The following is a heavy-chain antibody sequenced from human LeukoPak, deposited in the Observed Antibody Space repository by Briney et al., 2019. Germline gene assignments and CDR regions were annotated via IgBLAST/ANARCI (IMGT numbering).Heavy chain of an antibody. V-gene: IGHV1-46*01. CDR1: GYTFSTYY. D-gene: IGHD3-3*01. CDR3: ARARTSAPGTLFDY. Sequence: ASVKVSCKASGYTFSTYYMHWVRQAPGQGLEWLGRVNPGGSSTSYAQKFQGRVTMTTDTSTSTLYMELSSLGSDDTAVYYCARARTSAPGTLFDYWGQGTLVTVSS. J-gene: IGHJ4*02. CDR2: VNPGGSST.